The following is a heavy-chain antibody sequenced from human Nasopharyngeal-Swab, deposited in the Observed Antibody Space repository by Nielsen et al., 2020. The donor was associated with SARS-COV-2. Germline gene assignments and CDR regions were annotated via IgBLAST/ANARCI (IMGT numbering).Heavy chain of an antibody. J-gene: IGHJ5*02. CDR1: GGSVSSSNW. CDR3: ARGVPITLVGVVSSGGNQFDP. Sequence: SETLSLTCAVSGGSVSSSNWWSWVRQPPRKGLEWIGEIYHSGSTNYNPSLKSRVTISVDKSKNQFSLKLSSVTAADTGVYYCARGVPITLVGVVSSGGNQFDPWGQGTLVTVSS. CDR2: IYHSGST. D-gene: IGHD3-3*01. V-gene: IGHV4-4*02.